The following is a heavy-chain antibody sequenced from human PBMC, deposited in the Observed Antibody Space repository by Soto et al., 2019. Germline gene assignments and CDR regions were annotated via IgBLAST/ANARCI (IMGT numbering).Heavy chain of an antibody. CDR1: GFNFDDHG. D-gene: IGHD2-21*01. Sequence: EVQLVESGGGVVRPGGSLRLPCAAYGFNFDDHGMSWVRQVSGKGLEWVSGINWNSATTGYVDSGQGRFTISRDNAKNTLDLQMNILRPEDTALYYCARDPGEGSSQGAFEYWGQGTLVIVSS. CDR3: ARDPGEGSSQGAFEY. CDR2: INWNSATT. V-gene: IGHV3-20*04. J-gene: IGHJ4*02.